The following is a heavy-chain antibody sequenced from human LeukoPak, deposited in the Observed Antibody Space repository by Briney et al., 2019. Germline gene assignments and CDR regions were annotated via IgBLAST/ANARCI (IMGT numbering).Heavy chain of an antibody. CDR1: GFTFSSYA. Sequence: PGGSLRLSCAASGFTFSSYAMSWVRQAPGKGLEWVSAISGSGGSTYYADSVKGRLTISRDNSKNTLYLQMNSLRAEDTAVYYCAKDASQYYYYGMDVWGQGTTVTVSS. V-gene: IGHV3-23*01. J-gene: IGHJ6*02. CDR2: ISGSGGST. CDR3: AKDASQYYYYGMDV.